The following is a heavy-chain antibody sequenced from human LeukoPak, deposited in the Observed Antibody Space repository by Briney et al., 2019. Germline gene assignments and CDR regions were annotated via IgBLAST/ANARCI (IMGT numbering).Heavy chain of an antibody. Sequence: GGSLRLSCAASGFTFSSYWMHWVRQAPGKGLVWVSRINSDGSSTSYADSVKGRFTISRDNAKNTLYLQMNSLRAEDTAVYYCAGGHSQLRYFDWPTPLDYWGQGTLVTVSS. CDR2: INSDGSST. CDR1: GFTFSSYW. V-gene: IGHV3-74*01. J-gene: IGHJ4*02. CDR3: AGGHSQLRYFDWPTPLDY. D-gene: IGHD3-9*01.